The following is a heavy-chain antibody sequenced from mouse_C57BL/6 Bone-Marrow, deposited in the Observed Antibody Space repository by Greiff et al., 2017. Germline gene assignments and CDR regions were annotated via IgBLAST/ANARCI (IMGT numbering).Heavy chain of an antibody. V-gene: IGHV1-62-2*01. D-gene: IGHD1-1*01. J-gene: IGHJ2*01. Sequence: QVQLQQSGAELVKPGASVKLSCKASGYTFTEYTIHWVKQRSGQGLEWIGWFYPGSGSIKYNEKFKDKATLTADKSSSTVYMELSRLTSEDSAVYFCARHEASYYYGSSPYFDYWGQGTTLTGSS. CDR3: ARHEASYYYGSSPYFDY. CDR1: GYTFTEYT. CDR2: FYPGSGSI.